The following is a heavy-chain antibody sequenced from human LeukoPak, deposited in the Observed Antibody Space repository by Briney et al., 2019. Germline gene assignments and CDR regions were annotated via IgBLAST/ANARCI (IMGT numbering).Heavy chain of an antibody. CDR1: GFTFSSYE. CDR3: ARPMGGDSPDLGAFDI. Sequence: GGSLRLSCAASGFTFSSYEMNWVRQAPGKGLEWVSYISSSGSTRYYADSVKGRFTISRDNSMNTLYLQMNSLRAEDTAVYYCARPMGGDSPDLGAFDIWGQGTMVTVSS. D-gene: IGHD2-21*02. V-gene: IGHV3-48*03. J-gene: IGHJ3*02. CDR2: ISSSGSTR.